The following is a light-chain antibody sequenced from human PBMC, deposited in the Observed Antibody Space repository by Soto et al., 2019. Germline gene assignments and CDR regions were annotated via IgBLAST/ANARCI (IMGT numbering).Light chain of an antibody. V-gene: IGKV3-20*01. CDR1: QSVSSSY. J-gene: IGKJ1*01. Sequence: EIVLTQSPGTLSLSPGERATLSCRASQSVSSSYLAWYQQKPGQAPRLLIYGASSRATGIPDRFSGSGSGTDFTLTISRLEPEDFATYYCHQVYTYPRTFGQGTKVDIK. CDR3: HQVYTYPRT. CDR2: GAS.